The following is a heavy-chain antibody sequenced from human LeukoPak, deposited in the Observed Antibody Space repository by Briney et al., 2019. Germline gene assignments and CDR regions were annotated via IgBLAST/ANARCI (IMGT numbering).Heavy chain of an antibody. CDR3: ARVSGSYSRKNFDY. V-gene: IGHV3-48*02. Sequence: PGGSLRLSCAASGFTVSSNYMSWVRQAPGKGLEWVSYISSSSSTIYYADSVKGRFTISRDNAKNSLYLQMNSLRDEDTAVYYCARVSGSYSRKNFDYWGQGTLVTVSS. J-gene: IGHJ4*02. D-gene: IGHD1-26*01. CDR2: ISSSSSTI. CDR1: GFTVSSNY.